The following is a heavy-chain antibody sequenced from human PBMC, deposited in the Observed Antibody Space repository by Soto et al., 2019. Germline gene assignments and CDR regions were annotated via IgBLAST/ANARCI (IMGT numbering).Heavy chain of an antibody. V-gene: IGHV1-18*01. J-gene: IGHJ6*02. D-gene: IGHD6-13*01. Sequence: ASVKVSCRASGYTFTSYGISWVRQAPGQGLEWMGWISAYNGNTNYAQKLQGRVTMTTDTSTSTAYMELRSLRSDDTAVYYCARDRGSSWYVGIYYYYGMDVWGQGTTVTVSS. CDR1: GYTFTSYG. CDR2: ISAYNGNT. CDR3: ARDRGSSWYVGIYYYYGMDV.